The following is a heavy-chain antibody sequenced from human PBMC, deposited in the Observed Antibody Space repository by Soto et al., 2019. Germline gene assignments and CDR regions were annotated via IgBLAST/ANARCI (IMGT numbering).Heavy chain of an antibody. D-gene: IGHD4-17*01. J-gene: IGHJ4*02. CDR3: ASQLSTTVTTQRYFDY. Sequence: SETLSLTCAVYGGSFSGYYWSWIRQPPGKGLEWIGEINHSGSTNYNPSLKSRVTISVDTSKNQFSLKLSSVTAADTAVYYCASQLSTTVTTQRYFDYWGQGTLVTVSS. CDR1: GGSFSGYY. V-gene: IGHV4-34*01. CDR2: INHSGST.